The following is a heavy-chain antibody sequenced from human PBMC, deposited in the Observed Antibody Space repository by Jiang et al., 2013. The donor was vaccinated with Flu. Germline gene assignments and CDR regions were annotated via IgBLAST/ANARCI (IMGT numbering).Heavy chain of an antibody. V-gene: IGHV4-59*01. CDR3: ARGYSGSYGKFDY. J-gene: IGHJ4*02. Sequence: PGLVKPSETLSLTCTVSGGSISSDYWSWIRQPPGKGLEWIGYIYYSGSSNYNPSLKSRVTISVDTSKNQFSLKLSSVTAADTAVYYCARGYSGSYGKFDYWGQGTLVTVSS. D-gene: IGHD1-26*01. CDR2: IYYSGSS. CDR1: GGSISSDY.